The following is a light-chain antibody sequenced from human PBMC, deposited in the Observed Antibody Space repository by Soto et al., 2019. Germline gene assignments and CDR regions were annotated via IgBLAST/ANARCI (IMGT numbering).Light chain of an antibody. CDR2: GAS. Sequence: EIVMTHSPATLSVSPWERATLSCRASQSVSSNLAWYQQKPGQAPRLLIYGASTRATGIPARFSGSGSGTEFTITISSLQSEDFAVYYCQQYNNWPWTFGQGTKV. J-gene: IGKJ1*01. CDR3: QQYNNWPWT. V-gene: IGKV3-15*01. CDR1: QSVSSN.